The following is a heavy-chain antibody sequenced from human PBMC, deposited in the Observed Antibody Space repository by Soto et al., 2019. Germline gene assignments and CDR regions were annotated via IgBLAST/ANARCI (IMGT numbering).Heavy chain of an antibody. J-gene: IGHJ4*02. CDR2: ISAYNGNT. CDR3: ASSLGQLVLVY. Sequence: ASVKVSCKASGYTFNSCGLSWVRQAHGQVLEWMGWISAYNGNTNYAQKLQGRVTMTTDTSTSTAYMELRSLRSDDTAVYYCASSLGQLVLVYWGQGTLVTVSS. CDR1: GYTFNSCG. D-gene: IGHD6-6*01. V-gene: IGHV1-18*01.